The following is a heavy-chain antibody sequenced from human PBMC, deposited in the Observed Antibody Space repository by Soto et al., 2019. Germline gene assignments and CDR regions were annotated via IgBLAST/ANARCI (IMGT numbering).Heavy chain of an antibody. D-gene: IGHD3-22*01. J-gene: IGHJ4*02. CDR2: MNPNSGNT. CDR3: ARGMGDSSGYYYDWVDY. Sequence: VKVSCKASGYTFTSYDINWVRQATGQGLEWMGWMNPNSGNTGYAQKFQGRVTMTRNTSISTAYMELSSLRSEDTAVYYCARGMGDSSGYYYDWVDYWGQGTLVTVSS. V-gene: IGHV1-8*01. CDR1: GYTFTSYD.